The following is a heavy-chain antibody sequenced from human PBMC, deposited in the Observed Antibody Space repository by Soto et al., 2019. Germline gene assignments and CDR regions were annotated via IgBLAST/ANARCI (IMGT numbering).Heavy chain of an antibody. J-gene: IGHJ4*02. CDR3: ARVPDY. Sequence: PSETLSLTCTVSGGSISPYYWSWIRQPPGRGLDWICYIYYSGSTYNNPSLQSRVTISVDTSKNQFSLKLSSVTAADTAVYYCARVPDYWGQGILVTVSS. V-gene: IGHV4-59*12. CDR2: IYYSGST. D-gene: IGHD2-2*01. CDR1: GGSISPYY.